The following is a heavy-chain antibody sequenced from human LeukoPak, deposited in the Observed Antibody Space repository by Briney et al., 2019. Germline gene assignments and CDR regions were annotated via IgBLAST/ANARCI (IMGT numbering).Heavy chain of an antibody. CDR2: ISYDVSNK. D-gene: IGHD6-13*01. V-gene: IGHV3-30*03. J-gene: IGHJ4*02. CDR1: GFTFSSYG. Sequence: GGSLRLSCAASGFTFSSYGMHWVRQAPGKGLEWVAVISYDVSNKYYADSVKGRFTISRDNSKNTVYLQVNSLRDEDTAVYYCARDLEAANTYYFDYWGQGTMVPVSS. CDR3: ARDLEAANTYYFDY.